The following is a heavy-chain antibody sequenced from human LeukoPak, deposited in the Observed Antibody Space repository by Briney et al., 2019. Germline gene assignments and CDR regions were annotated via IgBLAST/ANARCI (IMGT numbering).Heavy chain of an antibody. Sequence: PGQSLKFSCKVPGNGSLTYWIGWVGRLPGKGLEWMGIIYLADSDPRYHTTFQGQFTISADKSSSTAYLQWSSLKASDTAMYYCARLSSGWYYFDYWGQGTLVTVSS. J-gene: IGHJ4*02. CDR2: IYLADSDP. CDR1: GNGSLTYW. V-gene: IGHV5-51*01. CDR3: ARLSSGWYYFDY. D-gene: IGHD6-19*01.